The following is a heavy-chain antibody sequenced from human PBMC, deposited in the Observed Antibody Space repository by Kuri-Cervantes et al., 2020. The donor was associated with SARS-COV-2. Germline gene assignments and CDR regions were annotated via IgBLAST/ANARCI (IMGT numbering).Heavy chain of an antibody. Sequence: ASVKVSCKASGYTFTGYYMHWVRQAPGQGLEWMGWINPNSGGTNYAQKFQGRVTMTRDTSISTAYMELSSLRSEDTAVYYCARHIGEFWSGRNGVFDYWGQGTLVTVSS. CDR2: INPNSGGT. CDR3: ARHIGEFWSGRNGVFDY. V-gene: IGHV1-2*02. CDR1: GYTFTGYY. J-gene: IGHJ4*02. D-gene: IGHD3-3*01.